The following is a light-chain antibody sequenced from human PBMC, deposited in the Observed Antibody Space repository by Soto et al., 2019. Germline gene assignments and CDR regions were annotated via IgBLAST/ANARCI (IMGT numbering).Light chain of an antibody. CDR3: QQYGRSRT. V-gene: IGKV3-20*01. J-gene: IGKJ1*01. CDR1: QSVRSNY. CDR2: DAS. Sequence: EIVLTQSPGTLSLSPGERATLSCRASQSVRSNYLAWYQQKPGQAPRLLIYDASSRATGIPDRFSGSGSGTDFTLTISILEPEDFAVYYCQQYGRSRTFGQGTKVEIK.